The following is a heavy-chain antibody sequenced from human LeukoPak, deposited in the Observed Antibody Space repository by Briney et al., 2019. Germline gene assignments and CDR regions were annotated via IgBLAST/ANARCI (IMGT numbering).Heavy chain of an antibody. Sequence: PSQNLSRTCTVSGDSISSGSYYWSWIRQPAGKGLEWIGRIYTSGSTNYNPSLKSRVTISVDTSKNQFSLKLSSVTAADTAVYYCASAPIVVPGGIAFDIWGQGTMVTVSS. CDR2: IYTSGST. CDR1: GDSISSGSYY. J-gene: IGHJ3*02. CDR3: ASAPIVVPGGIAFDI. V-gene: IGHV4-61*02. D-gene: IGHD3-22*01.